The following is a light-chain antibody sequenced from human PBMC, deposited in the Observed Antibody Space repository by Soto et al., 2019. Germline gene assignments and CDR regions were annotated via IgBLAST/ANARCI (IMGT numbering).Light chain of an antibody. Sequence: DIQMTQSPSTLSASVGDRVTITCRASQSISTWLAWYQQKPGKAPKLLIYKASSLEGGVPSRFSGSGSGTEFNITVISLRPDDFATYYCQQYNTYPLTFGGGTTVEIK. V-gene: IGKV1-5*03. CDR2: KAS. CDR3: QQYNTYPLT. CDR1: QSISTW. J-gene: IGKJ4*01.